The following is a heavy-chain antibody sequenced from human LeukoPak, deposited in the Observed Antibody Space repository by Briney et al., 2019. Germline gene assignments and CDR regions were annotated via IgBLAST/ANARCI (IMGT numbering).Heavy chain of an antibody. V-gene: IGHV3-30-3*01. J-gene: IGHJ6*02. CDR2: ISYDGSNK. Sequence: GRSLRLSCAASGFTFSSYAMHWVRQAPGKGLEWVAVISYDGSNKYYADSVKGRFTISRDNSKNTLYLQMNSLRAEGTAVYYCARDHIMGATPMDYYGMDVWGQGTTVTVSS. CDR1: GFTFSSYA. D-gene: IGHD1-26*01. CDR3: ARDHIMGATPMDYYGMDV.